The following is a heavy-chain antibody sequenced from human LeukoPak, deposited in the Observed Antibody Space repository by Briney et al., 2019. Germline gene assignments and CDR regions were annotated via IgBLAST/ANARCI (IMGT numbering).Heavy chain of an antibody. V-gene: IGHV3-21*01. CDR1: GFSFSSYS. Sequence: GGSLRLSCAASGFSFSSYSMNWVRQAPGKGLEWVSIISSGSSYIFYADSVKGRFTISRDNAKNSLYLQMNSLRAEDTAVYYCARPREYYFDYWGQGTLVTVSS. CDR3: ARPREYYFDY. CDR2: ISSGSSYI. D-gene: IGHD3-10*01. J-gene: IGHJ4*02.